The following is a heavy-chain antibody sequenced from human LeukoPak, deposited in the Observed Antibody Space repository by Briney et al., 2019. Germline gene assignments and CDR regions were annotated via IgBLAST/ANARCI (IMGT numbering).Heavy chain of an antibody. CDR3: ATSGWYLLPGVY. CDR1: GDSIIGYY. Sequence: PSETLSLTCSVSGDSIIGYYWGWIRQPPGKGLEWIGNIYYTGNTYYNSSLKSRVTISVDTSNNQFSLKLSSVTAADTAVYYCATSGWYLLPGVYWGQGTLVTVSS. J-gene: IGHJ4*02. V-gene: IGHV4-39*01. D-gene: IGHD6-19*01. CDR2: IYYTGNT.